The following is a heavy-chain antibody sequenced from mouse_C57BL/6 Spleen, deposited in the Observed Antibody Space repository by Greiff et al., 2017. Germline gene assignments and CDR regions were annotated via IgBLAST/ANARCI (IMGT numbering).Heavy chain of an antibody. CDR1: GYTFTDYN. CDR3: ARRRYYGSSYGYFDV. Sequence: VQLKESGPELVKPGASVKIPCKASGYTFTDYNMDWVKQSHGKSLEWIGDINPNNGGTIYNQKFKGKATLTVDKSSSTAYMELRSLTSEDTAVYYCARRRYYGSSYGYFDVWGTGTTVTVSS. V-gene: IGHV1-18*01. CDR2: INPNNGGT. D-gene: IGHD1-1*01. J-gene: IGHJ1*03.